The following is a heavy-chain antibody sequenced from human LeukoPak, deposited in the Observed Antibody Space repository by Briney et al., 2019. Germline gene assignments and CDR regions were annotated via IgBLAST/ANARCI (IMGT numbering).Heavy chain of an antibody. J-gene: IGHJ4*02. CDR1: ARSISSYY. CDR2: SYTTGST. Sequence: PSHTLSLTYTLSARSISSYYWSWIRQPAVSALRWIVRSYTTGSTNYSPSLKSRVTMSLDTSKNQFSLKLTAVTAADTAVYYCARSAGSGFHLDSWGQGTLVTVSS. CDR3: ARSAGSGFHLDS. V-gene: IGHV4-4*07.